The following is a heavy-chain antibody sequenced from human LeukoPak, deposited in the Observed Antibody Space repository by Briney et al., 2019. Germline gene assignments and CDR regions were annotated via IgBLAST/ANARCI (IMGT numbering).Heavy chain of an antibody. CDR1: GVSISSGTNY. D-gene: IGHD1-1*01. CDR3: AWNHYMDV. Sequence: SETLSLTCTVSGVSISSGTNYWSWIRQPAGKGLEWIGRIYSSGSTNYNPSLKSRVTMSLDTSKTQFSLTLSSVTAADTAIYFCAWNHYMDVWGKGTAVTISS. CDR2: IYSSGST. V-gene: IGHV4-61*02. J-gene: IGHJ6*03.